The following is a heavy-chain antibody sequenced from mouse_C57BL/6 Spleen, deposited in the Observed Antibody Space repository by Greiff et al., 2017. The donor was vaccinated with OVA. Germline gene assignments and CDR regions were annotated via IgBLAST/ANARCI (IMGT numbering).Heavy chain of an antibody. CDR1: GYTFTSYW. D-gene: IGHD2-4*01. V-gene: IGHV1-72*01. J-gene: IGHJ4*01. CDR3: ARGDYDYGYWYAMDY. Sequence: QVQLQQPGAELVKPGASVKLSCKASGYTFTSYWMHWVKQRPGRGLEWIGRIDPNSGGTKYNEKFKSKATLTVDTPSSTAYMQLSSHTDEDSSVFYCARGDYDYGYWYAMDYWGQGTSVTGSS. CDR2: IDPNSGGT.